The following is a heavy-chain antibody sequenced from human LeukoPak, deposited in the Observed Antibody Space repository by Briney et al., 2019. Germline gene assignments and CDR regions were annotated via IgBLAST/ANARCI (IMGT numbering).Heavy chain of an antibody. CDR2: IYYSGST. CDR1: GGSISSYY. Sequence: SETLSLTCTVSGGSISSYYWNWIRQPPGKGLEWIGSIYYSGSTNYNPSLKSRVTISVDTSKNQFSLKLSSVTAADTAVYYCATDSGTFDYWGQGTLVTVSS. V-gene: IGHV4-59*01. D-gene: IGHD1-7*01. CDR3: ATDSGTFDY. J-gene: IGHJ4*02.